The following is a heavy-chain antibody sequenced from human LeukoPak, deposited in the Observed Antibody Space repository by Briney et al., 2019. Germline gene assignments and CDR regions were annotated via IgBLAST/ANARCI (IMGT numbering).Heavy chain of an antibody. CDR2: ISGSDNT. D-gene: IGHD4-17*01. CDR3: AKVRGMATVILRHFEN. Sequence: GGSLRLSCAASGFTFSSYEMSWVRQAPGKGLEWVSAISGSDNTYDAEFVKGRFTISRDNSKNTLYLQMNSLRAEDTAVYYCAKVRGMATVILRHFENWGQGTLVTVSS. V-gene: IGHV3-23*01. CDR1: GFTFSSYE. J-gene: IGHJ4*02.